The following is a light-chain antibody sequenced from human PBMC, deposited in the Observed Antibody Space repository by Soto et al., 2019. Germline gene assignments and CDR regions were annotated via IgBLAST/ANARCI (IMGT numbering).Light chain of an antibody. CDR3: QQYGGSFWT. V-gene: IGKV3-20*01. CDR2: GAS. J-gene: IGKJ1*01. Sequence: EIVLTQSPGTLSLSPGERAILSCRASQSVSSSYLAWYQQKPGQAPRLLIYGASSRATGIPDRFSGSGSGTDFTLTISRLEPEDFAVYYCQQYGGSFWTFGQGTKVEIK. CDR1: QSVSSSY.